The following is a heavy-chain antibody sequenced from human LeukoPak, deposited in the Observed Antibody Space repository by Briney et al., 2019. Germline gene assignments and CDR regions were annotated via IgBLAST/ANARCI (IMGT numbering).Heavy chain of an antibody. D-gene: IGHD3-22*01. CDR1: GSTFSSYA. Sequence: PGGSLRLSCAASGSTFSSYAMSWVRQAPGKGLEWVSAISGSGGSTYYADSVKGRFTISRDNSKNALYLQMNSLRAEDTAVYYCAKEYYYDSSGPFDYWGQGTLVTVSS. CDR2: ISGSGGST. J-gene: IGHJ4*02. CDR3: AKEYYYDSSGPFDY. V-gene: IGHV3-23*01.